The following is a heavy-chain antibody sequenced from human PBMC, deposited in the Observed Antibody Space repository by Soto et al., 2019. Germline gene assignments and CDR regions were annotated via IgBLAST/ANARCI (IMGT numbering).Heavy chain of an antibody. CDR2: IYYSGST. Sequence: PSETLSLTCTVSGGSVSSGSYYWSWIRQPPGKGLEWIGYIYYSGSTNYNPSLKSRVTISVDTSKNQFSLKLSSVTAADTAVYYCARVRPWGVGPFYFDYWGQGTLVTVAS. V-gene: IGHV4-61*01. D-gene: IGHD3-10*01. CDR3: ARVRPWGVGPFYFDY. CDR1: GGSVSSGSYY. J-gene: IGHJ4*02.